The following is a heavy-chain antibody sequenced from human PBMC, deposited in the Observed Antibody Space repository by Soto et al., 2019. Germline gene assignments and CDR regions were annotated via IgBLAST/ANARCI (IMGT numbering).Heavy chain of an antibody. CDR3: TTDPTTVTSYYYYYYGMDV. CDR2: IKSKTDGGTT. V-gene: IGHV3-15*07. CDR1: GFTFSNAW. D-gene: IGHD4-4*01. Sequence: EVQLVESGGGLAKPGGSLRLSCAASGFTFSNAWMNWVRQAPGKGLEWVGRIKSKTDGGTTDYAAPVKGRFTISRDDSKNTLYLQMNSLKTEDTAVYYCTTDPTTVTSYYYYYYGMDVWGQGTTVTVSS. J-gene: IGHJ6*02.